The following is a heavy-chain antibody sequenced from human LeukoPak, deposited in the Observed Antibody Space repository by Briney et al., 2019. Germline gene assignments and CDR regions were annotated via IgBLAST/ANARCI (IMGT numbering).Heavy chain of an antibody. J-gene: IGHJ6*02. CDR1: GFTFDDYA. D-gene: IGHD6-13*01. V-gene: IGHV3-43D*03. CDR3: AKSYSSSELYYYYGMDV. Sequence: PGGSLRLSCAASGFTFDDYAMHWVRQAPGKGLEWVSLISWDGGSTYYADSVKGRFTISRDNAKNSLYLQMNSLRAEDTALYYCAKSYSSSELYYYYGMDVWGQGTTVTVSS. CDR2: ISWDGGST.